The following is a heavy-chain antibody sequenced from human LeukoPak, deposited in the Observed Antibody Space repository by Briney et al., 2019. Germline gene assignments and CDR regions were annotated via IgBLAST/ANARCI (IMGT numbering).Heavy chain of an antibody. CDR3: ARRSGSYYEYYFDY. D-gene: IGHD1-26*01. J-gene: IGHJ4*02. CDR1: GGSISSYY. V-gene: IGHV4-59*08. CDR2: IYYSGST. Sequence: SETLSLTCTVSGGSISSYYWSWIRQPPGEGLEWIGYIYYSGSTNYNPSLKSRVTISVDTSKNQFSLKLSSVTAADTAVYYCARRSGSYYEYYFDYWGQGTLVTVSS.